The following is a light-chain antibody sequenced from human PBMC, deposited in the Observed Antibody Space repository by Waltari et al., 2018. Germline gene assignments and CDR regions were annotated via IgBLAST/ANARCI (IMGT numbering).Light chain of an antibody. CDR3: QRNDRLPVT. Sequence: EIVLTQSPGTLSLSPGERATLSCRASQSIGRAFILYQQKPGQAPRLLIDGASTRATGIPDRFSGSGSGTDFSLTISRLEPEDFAVYYCQRNDRLPVTFGQGTKVEIK. CDR1: QSIGRAF. J-gene: IGKJ1*01. V-gene: IGKV3-20*01. CDR2: GAS.